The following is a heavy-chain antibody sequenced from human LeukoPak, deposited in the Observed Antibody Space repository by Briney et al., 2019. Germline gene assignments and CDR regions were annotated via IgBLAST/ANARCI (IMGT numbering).Heavy chain of an antibody. D-gene: IGHD3-3*01. V-gene: IGHV4-39*01. CDR3: VVFWSGASHN. Sequence: PSETLSLTCTVSGGSISSSSYYWGWIRQPPGKGLEWLGSFYYSGSTYYNPSLKSRVTISVDTSKNQFSLKLSSVSAADTAVYYCVVFWSGASHNWGQGTLVTVSS. CDR2: FYYSGST. J-gene: IGHJ4*02. CDR1: GGSISSSSYY.